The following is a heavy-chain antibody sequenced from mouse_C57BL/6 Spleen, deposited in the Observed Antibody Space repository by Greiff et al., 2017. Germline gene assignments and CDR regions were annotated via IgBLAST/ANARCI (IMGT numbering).Heavy chain of an antibody. CDR1: GYTFTSYW. V-gene: IGHV1-69*01. J-gene: IGHJ4*01. D-gene: IGHD1-1*01. CDR2: IDPSDSYT. Sequence: QVQLQQPGAELVMPGASVKLSCKASGYTFTSYWMHWVKQRPGQGLEWIGEIDPSDSYTNYNQKFKGKSTLTVDKSSSTAYMQLSSLTSEDSAVYYCARSDYGSSYNYAMDDWGQGTSVTVSS. CDR3: ARSDYGSSYNYAMDD.